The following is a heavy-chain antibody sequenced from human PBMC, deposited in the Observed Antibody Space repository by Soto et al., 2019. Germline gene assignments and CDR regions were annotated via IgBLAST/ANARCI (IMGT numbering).Heavy chain of an antibody. CDR2: ISAYNGNT. CDR3: ARIYEHPDEGNWFDP. Sequence: QGQLVPSGAEVKKPGASVKVSCKASGYTFTSYGISWVRQAPGQGLEWMGWISAYNGNTNYAQKLQGRVTMTTDTTTSTAYMELRSLRSDDTAVYYCARIYEHPDEGNWFDPWGQGTLVTVSS. D-gene: IGHD3-3*01. J-gene: IGHJ5*02. CDR1: GYTFTSYG. V-gene: IGHV1-18*01.